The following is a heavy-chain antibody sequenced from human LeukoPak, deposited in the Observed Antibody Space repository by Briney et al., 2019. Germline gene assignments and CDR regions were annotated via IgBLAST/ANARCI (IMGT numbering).Heavy chain of an antibody. V-gene: IGHV4-34*01. CDR3: ARVANYYDSSGYYYVYYYYGMDV. Sequence: KASETLSLTCAVYGGSFSGYYWSWIRQPPGKGLEWIGEINHSGSTNYNPPLKSRVTISVDTSKNQFSLKLSSVTAADTAVYYCARVANYYDSSGYYYVYYYYGMDVWGQGTTVTVSS. CDR2: INHSGST. D-gene: IGHD3-22*01. CDR1: GGSFSGYY. J-gene: IGHJ6*02.